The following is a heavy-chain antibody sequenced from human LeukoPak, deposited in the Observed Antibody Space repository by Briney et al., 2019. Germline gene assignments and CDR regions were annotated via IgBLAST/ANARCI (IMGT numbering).Heavy chain of an antibody. D-gene: IGHD5-18*01. V-gene: IGHV4-34*01. CDR3: ARGGNTDTAMVYYYYYGMDV. CDR2: INHSGST. CDR1: GGSFSGYY. Sequence: SETLSLTCAVYGGSFSGYYWSWIRQPPGKGLEWIGEINHSGSTNYNPSLKSRVTISVDTSKNQFSLKLSSVTAADTAVYYCARGGNTDTAMVYYYYYGMDVWGQGTTVTVSS. J-gene: IGHJ6*02.